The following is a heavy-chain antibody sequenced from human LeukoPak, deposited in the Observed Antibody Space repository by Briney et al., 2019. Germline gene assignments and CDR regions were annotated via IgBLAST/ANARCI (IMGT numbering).Heavy chain of an antibody. V-gene: IGHV4-59*01. Sequence: SETLSLTCTVSGGSISSYYWSWIRQPPGKGLEWIGYIYYSGNTNYNPSLKSRVTISVDTSKNQFSLKLSSVTAAGTALYYCAGSYSSSSTVVFYFDYWGQGTLVTVSS. D-gene: IGHD6-6*01. CDR1: GGSISSYY. CDR3: AGSYSSSSTVVFYFDY. CDR2: IYYSGNT. J-gene: IGHJ4*02.